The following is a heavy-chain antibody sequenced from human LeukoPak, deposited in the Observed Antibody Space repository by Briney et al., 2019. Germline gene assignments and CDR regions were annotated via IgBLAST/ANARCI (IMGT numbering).Heavy chain of an antibody. Sequence: SETLSLTCAVYGGSFSGYYWSWIRQPPGKGLEWIGEINHSGSTNYNPSPKSRVTISVDTSKNQFSLKLSSVTAAGTAVYYCARDTPYCTNGVCSFDYWGQGTLVTVSS. CDR3: ARDTPYCTNGVCSFDY. J-gene: IGHJ4*02. D-gene: IGHD2-8*01. CDR1: GGSFSGYY. V-gene: IGHV4-34*01. CDR2: INHSGST.